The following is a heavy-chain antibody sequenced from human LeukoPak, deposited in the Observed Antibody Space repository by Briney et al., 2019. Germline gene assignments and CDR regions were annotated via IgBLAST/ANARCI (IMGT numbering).Heavy chain of an antibody. J-gene: IGHJ6*03. V-gene: IGHV4-4*09. CDR2: IYTIGST. CDR3: ARHVGYCSSTSCYTYYYMDV. Sequence: SETLSLTCTVSGGSISSYYWSWIRQPPGKGLEWIGYIYTIGSTNYNPSLKSRVTISVDTSKNQFSLKLSSVTAADTAVYYCARHVGYCSSTSCYTYYYMDVWGKGTTVTVSS. CDR1: GGSISSYY. D-gene: IGHD2-2*02.